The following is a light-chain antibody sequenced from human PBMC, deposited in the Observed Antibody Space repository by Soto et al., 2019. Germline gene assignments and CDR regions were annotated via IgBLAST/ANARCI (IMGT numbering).Light chain of an antibody. CDR1: SGSIASTY. CDR3: QSYDISNVV. CDR2: EDS. J-gene: IGLJ3*02. Sequence: NFMLTQPHSVSESPGKPLTISCTRSSGSIASTYVQWFQQRPGSTPTIVIYEDSQRPSGVPDRFSGSIDRSSNSASLTISGLTTDDEADYYCQSYDISNVVFGGGTKLTVL. V-gene: IGLV6-57*04.